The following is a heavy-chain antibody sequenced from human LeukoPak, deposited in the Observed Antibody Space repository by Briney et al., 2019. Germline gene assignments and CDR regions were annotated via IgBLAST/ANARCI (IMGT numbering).Heavy chain of an antibody. V-gene: IGHV3-7*01. CDR1: GLTFNKYW. CDR2: IKQDGSEK. D-gene: IGHD6-19*01. Sequence: GGSLRLSCEASGLTFNKYWMTWVRQAPGKGLEWVANIKQDGSEKNYVDSVKGRFTISRDNAKNSLSLRMNSLSAEDTAVYYCATGYSSGWYFYFQHWGQGSLVSVSS. J-gene: IGHJ1*01. CDR3: ATGYSSGWYFYFQH.